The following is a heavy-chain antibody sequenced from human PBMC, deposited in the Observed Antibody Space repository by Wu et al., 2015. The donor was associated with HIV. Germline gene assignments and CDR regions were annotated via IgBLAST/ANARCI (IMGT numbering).Heavy chain of an antibody. CDR3: ARSFWDTAMVRMTYYFDY. Sequence: QVQLVQSGAEVKKPGSSVKVSCKASGGTFSSYAISWVRQAPGQGLEWMGGIIPIFGTANYAQKFQGRVTITADESTSTAYMELSSLRSEDTAVYYCARSFWDTAMVRMTYYFDYWGQGTLVTVSS. V-gene: IGHV1-69*12. CDR2: IIPIFGTA. CDR1: GGTFSSYA. J-gene: IGHJ4*02. D-gene: IGHD5-18*01.